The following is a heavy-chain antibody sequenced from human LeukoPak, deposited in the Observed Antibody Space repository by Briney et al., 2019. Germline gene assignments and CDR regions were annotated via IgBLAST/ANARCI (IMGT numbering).Heavy chain of an antibody. CDR3: ARVGGDISFDC. J-gene: IGHJ4*02. CDR1: GFTFSSYG. Sequence: GGSLRLSCAASGFTFSSYGMHWVRQAPGKGLEWVAVIWYDGSNKYYADSVKGRFTISRDNSKNTLYLQMNSLRAEDTAVYYCARVGGDISFDCWGQGTLVTVSS. V-gene: IGHV3-33*01. D-gene: IGHD3-9*01. CDR2: IWYDGSNK.